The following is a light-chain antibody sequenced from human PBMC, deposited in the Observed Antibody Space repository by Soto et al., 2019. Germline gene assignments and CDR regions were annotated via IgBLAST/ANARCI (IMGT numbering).Light chain of an antibody. Sequence: QSVLGQPRSVSGSPGHSVTISCTGTSSDVGGYNYVSWYQQHPGKAPKLMIYDVSKRPSGVPDRFSGSKSGNTASLTISGLQAEDEADYYCCSYAGSYTYVFGTGTKVTVL. CDR3: CSYAGSYTYV. CDR2: DVS. J-gene: IGLJ1*01. V-gene: IGLV2-11*01. CDR1: SSDVGGYNY.